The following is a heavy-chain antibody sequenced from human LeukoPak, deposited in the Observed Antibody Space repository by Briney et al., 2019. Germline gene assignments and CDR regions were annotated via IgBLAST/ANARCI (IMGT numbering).Heavy chain of an antibody. D-gene: IGHD3-10*01. V-gene: IGHV1-24*01. CDR1: GYALTELS. CDR2: FDPEDGET. J-gene: IGHJ4*02. Sequence: ASVKVSCKVSGYALTELSMHWVRQAPGKGVEWMGGFDPEDGETIYAQKFQGRVTMTEDTSTDAAYMELSSLRSEDTAVYYCATTPTGMVRGAFDYWGQGTLVTASS. CDR3: ATTPTGMVRGAFDY.